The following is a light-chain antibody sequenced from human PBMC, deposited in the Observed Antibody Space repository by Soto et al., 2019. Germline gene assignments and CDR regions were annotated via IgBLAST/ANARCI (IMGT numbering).Light chain of an antibody. J-gene: IGLJ1*01. CDR2: DDS. V-gene: IGLV3-21*02. CDR1: NIGGKS. CDR3: QVWESGRGV. Sequence: SYELTQAPSVSVAPGQTARITCGGNNIGGKSVHWYQQKPGQAPVLVVYDDSDRPSGIPERFSGSNSVNTATLTISRVAAGDEADYYCQVWESGRGVFGTGTKVTVL.